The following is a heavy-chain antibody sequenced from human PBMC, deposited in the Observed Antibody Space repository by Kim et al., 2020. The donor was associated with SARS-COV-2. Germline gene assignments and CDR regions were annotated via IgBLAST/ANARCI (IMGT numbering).Heavy chain of an antibody. J-gene: IGHJ4*02. Sequence: GGSLRLSCAVSGITFSNYWMHWVRQVPGKGLVWVSRINSDGSYKGYADSVKGRFTISRDNAKSTLFLQMNSLRAEDTAVYYCRRWSSAIDYWGQGSLVTVSS. V-gene: IGHV3-74*01. CDR1: GITFSNYW. CDR3: RRWSSAIDY. D-gene: IGHD6-6*01. CDR2: INSDGSYK.